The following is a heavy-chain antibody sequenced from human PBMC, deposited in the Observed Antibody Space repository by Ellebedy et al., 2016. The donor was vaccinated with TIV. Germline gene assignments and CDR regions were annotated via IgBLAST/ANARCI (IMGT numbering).Heavy chain of an antibody. Sequence: AASVKVSCKASGYTFTSYAMHWVRQAPGQRLEWMGWINAGNGNTKYSKKFQGRVTITRDTSANTAYMELSSLRSEDTAVYYCARGRGDGYNLNLYYWGQGALVSVPS. J-gene: IGHJ4*02. CDR3: ARGRGDGYNLNLYY. CDR2: INAGNGNT. CDR1: GYTFTSYA. V-gene: IGHV1-3*01. D-gene: IGHD5-24*01.